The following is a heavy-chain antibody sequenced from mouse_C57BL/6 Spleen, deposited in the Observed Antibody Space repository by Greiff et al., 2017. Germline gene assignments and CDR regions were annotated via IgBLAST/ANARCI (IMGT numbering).Heavy chain of an antibody. Sequence: EVQGVESGGDLVKPGGSLKLSCAASGFTFSSYGMSWVRQTPDKRLEWVATIRSGGSYTYYPDSVKGRFPISRDNAKNTLYLQMRSLKSEDTAMYYCARSTMITTGAMDYWGQGTSVTVSS. CDR1: GFTFSSYG. V-gene: IGHV5-6*01. CDR3: ARSTMITTGAMDY. J-gene: IGHJ4*01. CDR2: IRSGGSYT. D-gene: IGHD2-4*01.